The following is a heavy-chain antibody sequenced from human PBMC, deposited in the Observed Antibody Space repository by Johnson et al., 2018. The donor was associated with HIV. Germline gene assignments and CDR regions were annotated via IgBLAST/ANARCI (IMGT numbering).Heavy chain of an antibody. CDR1: GFTFSSYD. CDR2: ISYDGSNK. Sequence: QVQLVESGGGVVQPGRSLRLSCAASGFTFSSYDMHWVRQAPGKGLEWVAVISYDGSNKYYADSVKGRFTITRDNSKNTLYLQMNSLRAEDTAVYYCAKDQYCTGGVCYSGAFDIWGQGTMVTVSS. D-gene: IGHD2-8*02. J-gene: IGHJ3*02. CDR3: AKDQYCTGGVCYSGAFDI. V-gene: IGHV3-30*18.